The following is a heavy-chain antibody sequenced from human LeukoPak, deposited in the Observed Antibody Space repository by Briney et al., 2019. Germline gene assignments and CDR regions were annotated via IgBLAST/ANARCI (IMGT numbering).Heavy chain of an antibody. V-gene: IGHV3-33*03. J-gene: IGHJ4*02. CDR1: GFTFSSYG. CDR3: ARSNGFNSYFIDY. CDR2: IFHDGATI. Sequence: GGSLRLSCAASGFTFSSYGMHWVRQAPGRVLVWVAMIFHDGATIHYSDSIKGRFTTSRDNSNNILSLQMVSLRADDTGVYYCARSNGFNSYFIDYWGQGTLVTVSS. D-gene: IGHD2-8*01.